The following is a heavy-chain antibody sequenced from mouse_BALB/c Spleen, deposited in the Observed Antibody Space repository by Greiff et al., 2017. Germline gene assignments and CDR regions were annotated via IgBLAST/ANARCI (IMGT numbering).Heavy chain of an antibody. CDR2: ISYDGSN. V-gene: IGHV3-6*02. CDR3: ARGDYDAMDY. Sequence: ESGPGLVKPSQSLSLTCSVTGYSFTSGYYWNWIRQFPGNKLEWMGYISYDGSNNYNPSLKNRISITRDTSKNQFFLKLKSVTTEDTATYYCARGDYDAMDYWGQGTSVTVSS. J-gene: IGHJ4*01. CDR1: GYSFTSGYY.